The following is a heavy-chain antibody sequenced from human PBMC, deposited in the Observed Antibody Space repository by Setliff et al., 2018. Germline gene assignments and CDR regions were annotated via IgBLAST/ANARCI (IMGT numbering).Heavy chain of an antibody. CDR1: GGSISSSSYY. D-gene: IGHD2-2*01. V-gene: IGHV4-61*02. CDR2: IYTTGST. CDR3: ARGGCSSTSCSFDY. Sequence: SETLSLTCTVSGGSISSSSYYWSWIRQPAGKGLEWIGRIYTTGSTNYNPSLKSRVTISVDTSKSQFSLKLSSVTAADTAVYYCARGGCSSTSCSFDYWGQGTLVTVS. J-gene: IGHJ4*02.